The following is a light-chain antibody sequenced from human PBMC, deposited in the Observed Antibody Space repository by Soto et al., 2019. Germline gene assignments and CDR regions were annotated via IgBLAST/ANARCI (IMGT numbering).Light chain of an antibody. Sequence: QSVLTQPPSASEIPGQRVTISCSGSSSNIGSNYVYWYQQLPGTAPKLLIYRNNQRPSGVPDRFSGSKSGTSASLAISGLRSEDEADYYCAAWDDSLSGVLFGGGTQLTVL. J-gene: IGLJ2*01. CDR3: AAWDDSLSGVL. CDR1: SSNIGSNY. CDR2: RNN. V-gene: IGLV1-47*01.